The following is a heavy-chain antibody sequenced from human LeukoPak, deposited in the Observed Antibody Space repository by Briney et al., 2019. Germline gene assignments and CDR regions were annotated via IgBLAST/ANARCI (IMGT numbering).Heavy chain of an antibody. V-gene: IGHV3-23*01. D-gene: IGHD6-19*01. J-gene: IGHJ4*02. CDR2: IGNSGGDT. CDR3: AKRGGESSGWGPFDY. CDR1: GFTFTTYA. Sequence: GGSLRLSCAASGFTFTTYAMCWVRQAPGKGLEWVSCIGNSGGDTVYADSVRGRFTVSRDTSRNTLFLDMNILRAEDTAIYYCAKRGGESSGWGPFDYWGQGTLVTVSS.